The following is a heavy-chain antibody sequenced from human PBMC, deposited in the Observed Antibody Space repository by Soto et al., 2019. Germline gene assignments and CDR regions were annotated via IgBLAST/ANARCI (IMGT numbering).Heavy chain of an antibody. CDR3: AKGVRSSSSSYYFDY. Sequence: GGSLRLSCAASGFTFSSYGVHWVRQAPGKGLEWVAVISYDGSNKYYADSVKGRFTISRDNSKNTLYLQMNSLRAEDTAVYYCAKGVRSSSSSYYFDYWGQGTLVTVSS. CDR1: GFTFSSYG. CDR2: ISYDGSNK. V-gene: IGHV3-30*18. D-gene: IGHD6-6*01. J-gene: IGHJ4*02.